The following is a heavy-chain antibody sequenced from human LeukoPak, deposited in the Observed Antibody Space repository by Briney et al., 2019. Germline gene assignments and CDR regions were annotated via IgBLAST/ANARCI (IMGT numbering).Heavy chain of an antibody. CDR2: IIPIFGTA. CDR1: GGTFSSYA. Sequence: SVKVSCKASGGTFSSYAISWVRQAPGQGLEWMGRIIPIFGTANYAQKFQGRVTITTDESTSTAYMGLSSLRSEDTAVYYCARGDIVVVPAAIGGADYYYYMDVWGKGTTVTVSS. J-gene: IGHJ6*03. CDR3: ARGDIVVVPAAIGGADYYYYMDV. V-gene: IGHV1-69*05. D-gene: IGHD2-2*02.